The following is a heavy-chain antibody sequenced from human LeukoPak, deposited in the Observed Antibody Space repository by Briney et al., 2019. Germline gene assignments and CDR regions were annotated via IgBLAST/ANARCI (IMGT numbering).Heavy chain of an antibody. D-gene: IGHD2-15*01. CDR1: GFTFTTSW. J-gene: IGHJ3*02. CDR3: ARAGGSGGRDAFDI. Sequence: PGGSLTLSCAASGFTFTTSWMSWVRQAPGKGLEWVANINQDGNEKYYVKSVEGRFTISRDNAENSLYLQLNNLRAEDTAVYYCARAGGSGGRDAFDIWGQGTMVTVSS. V-gene: IGHV3-7*01. CDR2: INQDGNEK.